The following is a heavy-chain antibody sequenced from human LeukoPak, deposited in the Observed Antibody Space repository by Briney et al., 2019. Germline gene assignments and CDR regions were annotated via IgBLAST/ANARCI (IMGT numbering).Heavy chain of an antibody. V-gene: IGHV3-23*01. J-gene: IGHJ4*02. CDR3: ATLRGPYYFDY. D-gene: IGHD4-17*01. Sequence: PGGSLRLSCAASGFTFSSYSMNWVRQAPGKGLEWVSAISGSGGSTYYADSVKGRFTISRDNSKNTLYLQMNSLRAEDTAVYYCATLRGPYYFDYWGQGTLVTVSS. CDR1: GFTFSSYS. CDR2: ISGSGGST.